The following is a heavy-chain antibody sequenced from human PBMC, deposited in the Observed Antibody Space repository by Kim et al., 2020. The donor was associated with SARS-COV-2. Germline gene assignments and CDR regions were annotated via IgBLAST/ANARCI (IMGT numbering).Heavy chain of an antibody. CDR3: ARDIYYGSGSYDY. J-gene: IGHJ4*02. V-gene: IGHV4-59*01. D-gene: IGHD3-10*01. Sequence: STPPLKSRVTISVDTSKNQFSLKLSSVTAADTAVYYCARDIYYGSGSYDYWGQGTLVTVSS.